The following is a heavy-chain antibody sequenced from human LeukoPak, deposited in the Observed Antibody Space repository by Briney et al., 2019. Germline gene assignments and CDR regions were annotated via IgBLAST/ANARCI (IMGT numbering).Heavy chain of an antibody. CDR1: GFALSTSGMC. CDR2: IDWDDDK. D-gene: IGHD2-2*01. CDR3: ARGYCSSTSCRIDY. Sequence: ESGPTLVNPTQTLTLTCTFSGFALSTSGMCVSWIRQPPGKALEWLSRIDWDDDKYYSTSLKTRLTISKDTSKNQVVLTMTNTDPVDTATYYCARGYCSSTSCRIDYWGQGTLVTVSS. V-gene: IGHV2-70*11. J-gene: IGHJ4*02.